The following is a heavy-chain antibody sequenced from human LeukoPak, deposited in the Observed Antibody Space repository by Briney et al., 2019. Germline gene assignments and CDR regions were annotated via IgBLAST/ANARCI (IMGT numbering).Heavy chain of an antibody. Sequence: SVKVSCKASGGTFSSYAISWVRQAPGQGLEWMGGIIPIFGTANYAQKFQGRVTITADESTSTAYMELSSLRSEDTAVYYCAREGMGMATILGDTWFDPWGQGTLVTVSS. J-gene: IGHJ5*02. CDR3: AREGMGMATILGDTWFDP. CDR1: GGTFSSYA. D-gene: IGHD5-24*01. CDR2: IIPIFGTA. V-gene: IGHV1-69*13.